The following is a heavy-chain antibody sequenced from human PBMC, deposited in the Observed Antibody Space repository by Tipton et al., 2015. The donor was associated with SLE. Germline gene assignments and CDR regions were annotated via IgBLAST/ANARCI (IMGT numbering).Heavy chain of an antibody. CDR2: IRYDGTNE. V-gene: IGHV3-33*01. CDR1: GFTFSTYA. J-gene: IGHJ4*02. D-gene: IGHD4-17*01. CDR3: ARDAYGDSTVLLDY. Sequence: SLRLSCAASGFTFSTYAMHWVRQAPGKGLEWVSVIRYDGTNEYYADSVRGRFIISRDNSKNTLYLQMNGLRAEDTAIYYCARDAYGDSTVLLDYWGQGTLVTVAS.